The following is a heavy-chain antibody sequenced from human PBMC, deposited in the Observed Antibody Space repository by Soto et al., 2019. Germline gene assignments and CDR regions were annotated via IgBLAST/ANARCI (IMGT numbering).Heavy chain of an antibody. J-gene: IGHJ6*02. CDR2: IYSSGSA. CDR1: GGSISSGDYY. Sequence: SETLSLTCTVSGGSISSGDYYWSWIRQTPGKGLEWIGYIYSSGSAYYNPSLKSRLTVSLDTSKNQFSLKLRSVTAADTAVYYCARARGNYFYYGMDVWGQGTTVT. V-gene: IGHV4-30-4*01. CDR3: ARARGNYFYYGMDV.